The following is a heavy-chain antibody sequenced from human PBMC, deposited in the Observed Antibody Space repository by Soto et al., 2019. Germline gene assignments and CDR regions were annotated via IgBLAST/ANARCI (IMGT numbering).Heavy chain of an antibody. CDR3: ALRPRIVGATGEDY. V-gene: IGHV1-8*01. D-gene: IGHD1-26*01. CDR2: MNPNSGNT. J-gene: IGHJ4*02. CDR1: GYTFTSYD. Sequence: QVQLVQSGAEVKKPGASVKVSCKASGYTFTSYDINWVRQATGQGLEWMGWMNPNSGNTGYAQKFQGRVTLTRNTSISTAYMELRSLRSEDTAVYYCALRPRIVGATGEDYWGQGTLVTVSS.